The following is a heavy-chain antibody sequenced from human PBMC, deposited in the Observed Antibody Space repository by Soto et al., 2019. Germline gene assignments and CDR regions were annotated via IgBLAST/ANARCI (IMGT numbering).Heavy chain of an antibody. J-gene: IGHJ4*02. Sequence: QVQLQQWGAGLLKPSETLSLTCAVYGGSFSGYYWSWIRQPPGKGLEWIGYIYYSGSTNYNPSLKSRVTISVDTSKNQFSLKLSSVTAADTAVYYCARERGGRFPPRDWGQGTLVTVSS. CDR3: ARERGGRFPPRD. V-gene: IGHV4-34*11. CDR1: GGSFSGYY. D-gene: IGHD3-3*01. CDR2: IYYSGST.